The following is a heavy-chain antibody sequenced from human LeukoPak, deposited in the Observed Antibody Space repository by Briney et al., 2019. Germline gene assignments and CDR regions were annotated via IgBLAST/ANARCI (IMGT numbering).Heavy chain of an antibody. Sequence: ASVKVSCKASGYTFTSYDINWVRQATGQGLEWMGWMNPNSGNTGYAQKFQGRVTMTRNTSISTAYMELSSLRSEDTAVYYCASGPGLSDPFDYWGQGTLVTVSS. D-gene: IGHD3/OR15-3a*01. J-gene: IGHJ4*02. CDR3: ASGPGLSDPFDY. CDR1: GYTFTSYD. CDR2: MNPNSGNT. V-gene: IGHV1-8*01.